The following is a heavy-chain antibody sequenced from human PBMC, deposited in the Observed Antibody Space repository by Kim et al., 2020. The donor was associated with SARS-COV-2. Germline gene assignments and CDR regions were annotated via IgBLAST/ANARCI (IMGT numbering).Heavy chain of an antibody. D-gene: IGHD3-3*01. Sequence: GGSLRLSCAASGFTFSDYYMSWIRQAPGKGLEWVSYISSTSSYTIYADSVKGRFTISRDNPKNSLYLQMNSLRAEDTAVYYCARERLITIFGVVINDAFDIWGQGTIVTVSS. CDR3: ARERLITIFGVVINDAFDI. J-gene: IGHJ3*02. CDR1: GFTFSDYY. CDR2: ISSTSSYT. V-gene: IGHV3-11*05.